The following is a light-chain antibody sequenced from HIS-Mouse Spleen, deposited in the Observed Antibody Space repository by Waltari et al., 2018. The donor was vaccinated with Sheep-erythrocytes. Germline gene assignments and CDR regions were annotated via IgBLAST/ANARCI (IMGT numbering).Light chain of an antibody. CDR3: CSYAGSSTPWV. CDR1: SSDVGSYHL. V-gene: IGLV2-23*01. Sequence: QSALTPPASVSGSPGQSITISCTGTSSDVGSYHLVSWYQQHPGKAPKLMIYEGSKRPSGVSNRFSGSKSGNTASLTISGLQAEDEADYYCCSYAGSSTPWVFGGGTKLTVL. J-gene: IGLJ3*02. CDR2: EGS.